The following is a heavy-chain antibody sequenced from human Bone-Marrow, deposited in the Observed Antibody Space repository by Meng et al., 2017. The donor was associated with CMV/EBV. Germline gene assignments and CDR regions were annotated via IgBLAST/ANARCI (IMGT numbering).Heavy chain of an antibody. J-gene: IGHJ4*02. CDR3: AKWVPTYYFAY. D-gene: IGHD2/OR15-2a*01. V-gene: IGHV3-23*01. CDR2: ISGSGGST. CDR1: GFTFSSYA. Sequence: GESLKISCAASGFTFSSYAMSWVRQAPGKGLEWVSAISGSGGSTYYADSVKGRFTISRDNSKNTLYLQMNSLRAEDTAVYYCAKWVPTYYFAYWGQGTLVTGSS.